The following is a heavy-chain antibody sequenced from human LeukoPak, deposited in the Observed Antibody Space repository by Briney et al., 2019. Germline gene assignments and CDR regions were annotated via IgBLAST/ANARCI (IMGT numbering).Heavy chain of an antibody. J-gene: IGHJ4*02. CDR3: ARARPNSYYYYGSGSWGYYFDY. V-gene: IGHV4-34*01. D-gene: IGHD3-10*01. CDR1: GGSFSGYY. CDR2: INHSGST. Sequence: PSETLSLTCAVYGGSFSGYYWSWIRQPPGKGLEWIGEINHSGSTNYNPSLKSRVTISVDTSKNQFSLKLSSVTAADTAVYYCARARPNSYYYYGSGSWGYYFDYWGQGTLVTVSS.